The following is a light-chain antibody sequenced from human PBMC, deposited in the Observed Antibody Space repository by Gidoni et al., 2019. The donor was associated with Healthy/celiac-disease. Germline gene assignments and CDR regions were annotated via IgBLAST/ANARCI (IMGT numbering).Light chain of an antibody. Sequence: SYVLTQPPSVSVAPGTTARITCGGNNIGSKSVHWYQQKPGQAPVLVIYYDSDRPSGIPERFSGSNSGNPATLTISRVEAGDEADYYCQVWDSSSDHVVFGGGTKLTVL. CDR1: NIGSKS. CDR3: QVWDSSSDHVV. CDR2: YDS. J-gene: IGLJ2*01. V-gene: IGLV3-21*04.